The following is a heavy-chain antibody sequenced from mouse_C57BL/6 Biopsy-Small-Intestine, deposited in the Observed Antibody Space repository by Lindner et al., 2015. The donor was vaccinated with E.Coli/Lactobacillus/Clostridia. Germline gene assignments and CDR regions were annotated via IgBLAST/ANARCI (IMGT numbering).Heavy chain of an antibody. D-gene: IGHD6-1*01. CDR3: AGSEGFATVFDS. CDR1: GYTFSKYA. J-gene: IGHJ4*01. CDR2: MNLGNGLT. V-gene: IGHV1-62-2*01. Sequence: SVKVSCKASGYTFSKYAMHWVRQAPGQRLEWLAWMNLGNGLTKYSQNVQGRVTVTWDTAASTLYMDLSSLRSEDTAVYYCAGSEGFATVFDSWGQGTLVTVSS.